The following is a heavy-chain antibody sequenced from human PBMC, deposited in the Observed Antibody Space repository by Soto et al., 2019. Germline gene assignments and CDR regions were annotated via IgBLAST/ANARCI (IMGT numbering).Heavy chain of an antibody. CDR1: GVALSTYY. D-gene: IGHD3-3*01. CDR2: IYSSGST. Sequence: PSATLSLTGPFPGVALSTYYWTWIRQPAGKGLEWIGRIYSSGSTKYNPSLQSRVTMSLDTSNNQFSLRLTSVTAADTAVYYCARGQRFSDWFDPWGQGTLVTVSS. J-gene: IGHJ5*02. CDR3: ARGQRFSDWFDP. V-gene: IGHV4-4*07.